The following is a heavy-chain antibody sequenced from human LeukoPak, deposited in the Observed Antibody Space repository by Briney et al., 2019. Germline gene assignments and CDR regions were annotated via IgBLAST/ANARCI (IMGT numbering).Heavy chain of an antibody. Sequence: ASVKVSCKASGYSLTGFYIQWVRQAPGQGLEWMGWINPNSGGTNYAQKFQGRVTMTRDTSIDTAYMELTRLRSDDTAVYYCARGPLLGYDTNDSGFDIWGQGTLVTVSS. CDR3: ARGPLLGYDTNDSGFDI. J-gene: IGHJ3*02. CDR2: INPNSGGT. CDR1: GYSLTGFY. D-gene: IGHD3-22*01. V-gene: IGHV1-2*02.